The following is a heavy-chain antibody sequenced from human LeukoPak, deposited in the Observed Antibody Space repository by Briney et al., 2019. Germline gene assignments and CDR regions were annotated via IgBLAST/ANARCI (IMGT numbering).Heavy chain of an antibody. V-gene: IGHV4-34*01. J-gene: IGHJ4*02. CDR3: ARVKIAPRLVYDFWSGYPDY. D-gene: IGHD3-3*01. CDR1: GGSFSSYY. CDR2: INHCGST. Sequence: PSETLSLTCAVYGGSFSSYYWSWIRNPPGKGLERVGEINHCGSTNYNPSLKSRVTISVATSKNQFSLKLSSVTAADTAVYYCARVKIAPRLVYDFWSGYPDYWGQGTLVTVSS.